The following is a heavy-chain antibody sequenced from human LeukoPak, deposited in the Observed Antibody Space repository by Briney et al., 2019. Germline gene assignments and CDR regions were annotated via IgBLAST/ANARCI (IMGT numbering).Heavy chain of an antibody. Sequence: GGSLRLSCAASGFTFSSYAMHWVRQAPGKGLEWVAIISYDGSLKYYADSAKGRFTISRDHAKNSLYLQMNSLRVEDTAVYYCARDGFRYTSSSGRYYYYYGMDVWGQGTTVTVSS. V-gene: IGHV3-30-3*01. CDR2: ISYDGSLK. CDR3: ARDGFRYTSSSGRYYYYYGMDV. CDR1: GFTFSSYA. J-gene: IGHJ6*02. D-gene: IGHD6-6*01.